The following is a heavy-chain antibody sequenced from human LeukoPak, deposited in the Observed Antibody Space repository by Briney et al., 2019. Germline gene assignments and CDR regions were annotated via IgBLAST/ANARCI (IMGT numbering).Heavy chain of an antibody. CDR2: IKQDGSEN. J-gene: IGHJ6*02. CDR1: GFTFSTYW. V-gene: IGHV3-7*01. CDR3: ARGYFSSSGRGMDV. Sequence: GGSLRLSCAASGFTFSTYWMSWVRQAPGKGLEWVANIKQDGSENYYVVSVKGRFTISRDNAKNSLYLQMNSLRVEDTAVYYCARGYFSSSGRGMDVWGQGTTVTVSS. D-gene: IGHD6-13*01.